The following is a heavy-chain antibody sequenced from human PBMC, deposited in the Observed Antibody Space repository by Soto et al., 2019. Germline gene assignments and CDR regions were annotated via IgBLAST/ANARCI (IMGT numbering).Heavy chain of an antibody. CDR2: ISYDGSNK. D-gene: IGHD4-17*01. CDR1: GFTFSSYG. Sequence: QVQLVESGGGVVQPGRSLRLSCAASGFTFSSYGMHWVRQAPGKGLEWVAVISYDGSNKYYADSVKGRFTISRDNSKNTLYLQMISLRAEDTAVYYCAKDRDYGDYVGLSDYGVQGTLVTVSS. V-gene: IGHV3-30*18. J-gene: IGHJ4*02. CDR3: AKDRDYGDYVGLSDY.